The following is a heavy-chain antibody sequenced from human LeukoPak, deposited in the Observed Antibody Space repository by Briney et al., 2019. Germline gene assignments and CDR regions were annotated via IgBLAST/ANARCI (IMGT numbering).Heavy chain of an antibody. D-gene: IGHD2-15*01. CDR1: GGTFSSYA. V-gene: IGHV1-69*05. CDR3: ASGSRDGNYYYYYMDV. Sequence: SVKVSCKASGGTFSSYAISWVRQAPGQGLERMGRIIPIFGTANYAQKFQGRVTITTDESTSTAYMELSSLRSEDTAVYYCASGSRDGNYYYYYMDVWGKGTTVTVSS. CDR2: IIPIFGTA. J-gene: IGHJ6*03.